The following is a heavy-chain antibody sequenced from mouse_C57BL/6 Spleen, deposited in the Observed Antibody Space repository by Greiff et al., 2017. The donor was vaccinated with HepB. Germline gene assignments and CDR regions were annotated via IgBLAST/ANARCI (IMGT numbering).Heavy chain of an antibody. CDR1: GYTFTGYW. CDR3: ARQSPFYYGSSYGYFDV. Sequence: VKLVESGAELMKPGASVKLSCKATGYTFTGYWIEWVKQRPGHGLEWIGEILPGSGSTNYNEKFKGKATFTADTSSNTAYMQLSSLTTEDSAIYYCARQSPFYYGSSYGYFDVWGTGTTVTVSS. CDR2: ILPGSGST. V-gene: IGHV1-9*01. J-gene: IGHJ1*03. D-gene: IGHD1-1*01.